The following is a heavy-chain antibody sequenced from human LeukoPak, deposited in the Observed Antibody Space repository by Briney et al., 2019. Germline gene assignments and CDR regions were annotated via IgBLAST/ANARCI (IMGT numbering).Heavy chain of an antibody. CDR1: GFTFNSYK. Sequence: RGSLRLSCAASGFTFNSYKMHWDRHAPGKGLEWVSYISSSGTTIYYADSVKDRFSISRDKAKNSLYLKMNSLRAEDKAVFYCARSHKWNFDYWGQGTLVTVSS. CDR2: ISSSGTTI. J-gene: IGHJ4*02. V-gene: IGHV3-48*03. D-gene: IGHD1-26*01. CDR3: ARSHKWNFDY.